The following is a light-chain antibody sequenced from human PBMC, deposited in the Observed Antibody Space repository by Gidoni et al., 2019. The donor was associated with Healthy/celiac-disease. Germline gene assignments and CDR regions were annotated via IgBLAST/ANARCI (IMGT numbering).Light chain of an antibody. CDR3: SSYTSSSTLENVV. Sequence: GQSITISCTGTSSDVGGYNYVSWYQQHPGKAPKLMIYDVSNRPSGVSNRFSGSKSGNTASLTISGLQAEDEADYYCSSYTSSSTLENVVFGGGTKLTVL. J-gene: IGLJ2*01. CDR2: DVS. CDR1: SSDVGGYNY. V-gene: IGLV2-14*03.